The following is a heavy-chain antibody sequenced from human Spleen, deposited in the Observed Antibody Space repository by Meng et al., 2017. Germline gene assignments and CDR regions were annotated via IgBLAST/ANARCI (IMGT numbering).Heavy chain of an antibody. CDR1: GFTFSSYW. J-gene: IGHJ4*02. CDR2: INSDGSST. Sequence: GESLKISCAASGFTFSSYWMHWVRQAPGKGLVWVSRINSDGSSTSYADSVKGRFTISRDNAKNSLYLQMNSLRAEDTAVYYCARDPRYRDGYDYWGQGTVVTVSS. D-gene: IGHD5-24*01. CDR3: ARDPRYRDGYDY. V-gene: IGHV3-74*01.